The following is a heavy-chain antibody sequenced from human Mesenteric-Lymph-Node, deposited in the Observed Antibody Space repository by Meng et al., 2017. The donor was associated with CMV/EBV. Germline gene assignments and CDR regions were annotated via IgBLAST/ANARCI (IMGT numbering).Heavy chain of an antibody. D-gene: IGHD1-26*01. Sequence: DSVSSNSAAWNWIRQSPSRGLEWLGRTYYRSKWSYDYAVSVKSRITINPDTSKNQFSLQLNSVTPEDTAVYYCARDRGTGSYSWFDPWGQGTLVTVSS. CDR3: ARDRGTGSYSWFDP. CDR2: TYYRSKWSY. CDR1: DSVSSNSAA. V-gene: IGHV6-1*01. J-gene: IGHJ5*02.